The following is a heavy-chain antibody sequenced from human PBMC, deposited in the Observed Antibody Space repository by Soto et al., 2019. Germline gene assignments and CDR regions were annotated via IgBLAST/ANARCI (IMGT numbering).Heavy chain of an antibody. CDR1: GYTFTSYG. CDR3: AREALDDSPDWFDP. V-gene: IGHV1-18*01. D-gene: IGHD1-1*01. J-gene: IGHJ5*02. CDR2: ISAYNGTT. Sequence: QVQLVQSGAEVKKPGASVKVSCKASGYTFTSYGISWVRQAPGQGLEWMGWISAYNGTTNYAQKLQGRVTMTTDTSTSTAYLELRSLRSDDTAVYDCAREALDDSPDWFDPWGQGSLVKVAS.